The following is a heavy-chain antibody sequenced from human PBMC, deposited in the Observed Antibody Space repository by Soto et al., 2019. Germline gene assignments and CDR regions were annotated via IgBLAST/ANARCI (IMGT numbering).Heavy chain of an antibody. Sequence: EVQLLESGGGLVQPGGSLRLSCAASGFTFSSYAMSWVRQAPGKGLEWVSAISGSGGSTYYADSVKGRFTISRDNSKNTLYLQMNSLRAEDTAVYYCAKPGQRDYGDYGYYYYGMDIWGQGTTVTVSS. D-gene: IGHD4-17*01. J-gene: IGHJ6*02. CDR1: GFTFSSYA. CDR2: ISGSGGST. CDR3: AKPGQRDYGDYGYYYYGMDI. V-gene: IGHV3-23*01.